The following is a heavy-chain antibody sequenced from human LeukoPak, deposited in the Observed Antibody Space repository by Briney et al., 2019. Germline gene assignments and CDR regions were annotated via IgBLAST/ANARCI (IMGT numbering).Heavy chain of an antibody. V-gene: IGHV4-4*07. CDR1: GGSINSYF. J-gene: IGHJ4*02. Sequence: SETLSLTCTVSGGSINSYFWTWIRQPAGKGLEWIGRIYTGGSTNYNPSLKSRVTMSVDTSKNQFSLKLNSVTAADTAVYYCARQEGGIVGPYWGQGTLVTVSS. D-gene: IGHD1-26*01. CDR3: ARQEGGIVGPY. CDR2: IYTGGST.